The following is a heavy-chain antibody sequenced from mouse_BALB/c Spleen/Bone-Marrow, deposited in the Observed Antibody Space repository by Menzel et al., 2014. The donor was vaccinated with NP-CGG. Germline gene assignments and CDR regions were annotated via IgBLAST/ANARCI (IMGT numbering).Heavy chain of an antibody. CDR1: GFNIKDTY. Sequence: EVKLMESGAELVKPGASVKLSCTASGFNIKDTYLHWVKQRPEQGLDWIGRIDPAIFTKYDPKFQGKATITADTSSNTAYLHLSRLTSEDTAVYYCASYRYGWSFDVWGAGTPVTVSS. CDR2: IDPAIFT. J-gene: IGHJ1*01. CDR3: ASYRYGWSFDV. D-gene: IGHD2-14*01. V-gene: IGHV14-3*02.